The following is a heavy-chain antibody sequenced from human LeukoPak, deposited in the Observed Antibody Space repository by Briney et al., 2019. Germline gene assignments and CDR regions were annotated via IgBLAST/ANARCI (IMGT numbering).Heavy chain of an antibody. CDR2: INPSGGST. V-gene: IGHV1-46*01. D-gene: IGHD1-14*01. CDR1: VYTFTSYY. Sequence: GASVKVSCKASVYTFTSYYMHWVRQAPGQGLEWMGIINPSGGSTSYAQKFQGRVTMTRDTSTSTVYMELSSLRSEDTAVYYCARARVSDKPKEALDYWGQGTLVTVSS. CDR3: ARARVSDKPKEALDY. J-gene: IGHJ4*02.